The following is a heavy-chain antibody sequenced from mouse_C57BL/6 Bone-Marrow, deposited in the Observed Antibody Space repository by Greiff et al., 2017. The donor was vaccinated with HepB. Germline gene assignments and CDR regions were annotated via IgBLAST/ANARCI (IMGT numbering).Heavy chain of an antibody. CDR3: VTAQATYWFAY. J-gene: IGHJ3*01. D-gene: IGHD3-2*02. Sequence: EVKLVESGGGLVQPKGSLKLSCAASGFSFNTYAMNWVRQAPGKGLEWVARIRSKSNNYATYYADSVKDRFTISRDDSESMLYLQMNNLKTEDTAMYYCVTAQATYWFAYWGQGTLVTVSA. V-gene: IGHV10-1*01. CDR2: IRSKSNNYAT. CDR1: GFSFNTYA.